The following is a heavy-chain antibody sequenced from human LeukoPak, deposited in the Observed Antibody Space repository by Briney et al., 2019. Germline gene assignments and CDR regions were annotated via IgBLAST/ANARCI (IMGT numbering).Heavy chain of an antibody. D-gene: IGHD3-16*01. Sequence: GGSLRLSCAASGFAFSAYWMQWVRQAPGKGLEWVSRINEDATTITYADSVKGRFVISRDNSKKSLYLQMNNLRAEDTAVYYCVRDLILVWTPGDDFDFWGQGTLVIVSS. V-gene: IGHV3-74*01. CDR1: GFAFSAYW. CDR3: VRDLILVWTPGDDFDF. CDR2: INEDATTI. J-gene: IGHJ4*02.